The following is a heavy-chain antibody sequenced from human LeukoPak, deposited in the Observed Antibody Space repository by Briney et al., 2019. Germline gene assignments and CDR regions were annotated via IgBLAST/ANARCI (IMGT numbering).Heavy chain of an antibody. Sequence: PGGSLRLSCAASGFTVSSNYMSWVRQAPGKGLEWVSVIYSGGSTYYADSVKGRFTISRDNSKNTLYLQMNSLRAEDTAVYYCAKDRYGSGSLPDYWGQGTLVTVSS. J-gene: IGHJ4*02. CDR2: IYSGGST. V-gene: IGHV3-66*01. CDR1: GFTVSSNY. D-gene: IGHD3-10*01. CDR3: AKDRYGSGSLPDY.